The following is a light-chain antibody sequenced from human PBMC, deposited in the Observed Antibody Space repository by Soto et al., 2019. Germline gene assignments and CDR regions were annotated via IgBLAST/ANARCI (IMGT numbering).Light chain of an antibody. CDR1: SSDVGGYNY. Sequence: QSALTQPASVSGSPGQSITISCTGTSSDVGGYNYVSWYQQHPGKAPKLVIYEVSNRPSGVSNRFSGSKSGNTASLTISGLQAEDEADYYCSSYTSSSTLYVFGTGTKATVL. CDR2: EVS. J-gene: IGLJ1*01. V-gene: IGLV2-14*01. CDR3: SSYTSSSTLYV.